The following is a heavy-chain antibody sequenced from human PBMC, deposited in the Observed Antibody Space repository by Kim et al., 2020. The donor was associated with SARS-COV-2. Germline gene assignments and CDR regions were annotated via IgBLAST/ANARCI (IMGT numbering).Heavy chain of an antibody. CDR3: ASWGFYYDRSAYAFDI. CDR2: IYSDGST. D-gene: IGHD3-22*01. CDR1: GFTVSSYY. Sequence: GGSLRLSCAASGFTVSSYYMSWVRQAPGKGLEWVSVIYSDGSTYYADSVKGRVTISRDNYKNTLYLQMKSLRAEDTAVYYCASWGFYYDRSAYAFDIWGQGTMVTVSS. V-gene: IGHV3-53*01. J-gene: IGHJ3*02.